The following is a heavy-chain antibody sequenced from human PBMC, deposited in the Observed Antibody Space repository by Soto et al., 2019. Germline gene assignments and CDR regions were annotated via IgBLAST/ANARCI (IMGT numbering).Heavy chain of an antibody. CDR1: GYTFTGYY. D-gene: IGHD5-12*01. Sequence: ASVKVSCKASGYTFTGYYMHWVRQAPGQGLEWMGWINPNSGGTNYAQKFQGRVTMTRDTSISTAYMELSRLRSDDTAVYYCARGLGSGYDSWGYYYGMDVWGQGTTVTVSS. V-gene: IGHV1-2*02. J-gene: IGHJ6*02. CDR3: ARGLGSGYDSWGYYYGMDV. CDR2: INPNSGGT.